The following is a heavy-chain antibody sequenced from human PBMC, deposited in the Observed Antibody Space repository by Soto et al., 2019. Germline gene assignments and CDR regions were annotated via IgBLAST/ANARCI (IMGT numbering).Heavy chain of an antibody. V-gene: IGHV1-69*06. J-gene: IGHJ5*02. D-gene: IGHD3-10*01. CDR1: GGTFSSYA. CDR2: IIPIFGTA. CDR3: ARSFDMVRGQFDP. Sequence: SVKVSCKASGGTFSSYAISWVRQAPGQGLEWMGGIIPIFGTANYAQKFQGRVTITADKSTSTAYMELSSLRSEDTAVYYCARSFDMVRGQFDPWGQGTLVTVSS.